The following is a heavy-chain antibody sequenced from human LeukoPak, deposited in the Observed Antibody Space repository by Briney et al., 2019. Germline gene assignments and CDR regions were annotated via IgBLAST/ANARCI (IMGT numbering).Heavy chain of an antibody. Sequence: GKSLRLSCAASGFTFSSYGMHWVRQAPGKGLEWVAVISDDGNNDYYAGSVKGRFIMSRDSSKNTLFLQMNSLRAEDSAVYYCAKASVSGSHWLAYYFDYWGQGTLVTVSS. CDR2: ISDDGNND. CDR1: GFTFSSYG. D-gene: IGHD6-19*01. V-gene: IGHV3-30*18. CDR3: AKASVSGSHWLAYYFDY. J-gene: IGHJ4*02.